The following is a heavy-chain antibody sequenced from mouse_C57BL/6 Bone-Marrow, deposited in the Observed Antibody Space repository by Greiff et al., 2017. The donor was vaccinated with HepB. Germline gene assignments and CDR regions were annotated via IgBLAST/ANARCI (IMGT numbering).Heavy chain of an antibody. Sequence: EVNVVESGGDLVKPGGSLKLSCAASGFTFSSYGMSWVRQTPDKRLEWVATISSGGSYTYYPDSVKGRFTISRDNAKNTLYLQMSGLKSEDTAMYYCARWPLDYWGQGTTLTVSS. CDR2: ISSGGSYT. J-gene: IGHJ2*01. CDR3: ARWPLDY. V-gene: IGHV5-6*01. CDR1: GFTFSSYG.